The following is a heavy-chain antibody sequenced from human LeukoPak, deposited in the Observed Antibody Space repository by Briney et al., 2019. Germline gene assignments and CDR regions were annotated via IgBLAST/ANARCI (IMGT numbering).Heavy chain of an antibody. CDR1: GFTFSSYA. CDR3: AKALSLAAAGPRYYYYGMDV. CDR2: ISGSGGST. V-gene: IGHV3-23*01. Sequence: GGSLRLSCAASGFTFSSYAMSWVRQAPGKGLEWVSAISGSGGSTYYADSVKGGFTISRDNSKNTLYLQMSSLRAEDTAVYYCAKALSLAAAGPRYYYYGMDVWGQGTTVTVSS. J-gene: IGHJ6*02. D-gene: IGHD6-13*01.